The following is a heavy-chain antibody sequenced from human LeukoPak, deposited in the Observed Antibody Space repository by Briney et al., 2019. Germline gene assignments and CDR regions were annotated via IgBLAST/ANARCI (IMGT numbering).Heavy chain of an antibody. CDR2: ISYDGSNK. CDR3: ARAPGYYDSSGLDY. J-gene: IGHJ4*02. Sequence: GRSLRLSCAASGFTFSSYAMHWVRQAPGKGLEWVAVISYDGSNKYYADSVKGRFTISRDNSKNTLYLQMNSLRAEDTAVYYCARAPGYYDSSGLDYWGQGTLVTVSS. CDR1: GFTFSSYA. V-gene: IGHV3-30*04. D-gene: IGHD3-22*01.